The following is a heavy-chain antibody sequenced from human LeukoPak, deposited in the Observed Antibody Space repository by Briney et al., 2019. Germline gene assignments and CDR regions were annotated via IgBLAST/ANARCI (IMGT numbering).Heavy chain of an antibody. Sequence: GGSLRLSCAASGFTFSSYSMNWVRQAPGRGLEWVSSISSSSSYIYYADSVKGRFTISRDNAKNSLYLQMNSLRAEDTAVYYCARDMGSSWPHHAFDIWGQGTMVTVSS. J-gene: IGHJ3*02. D-gene: IGHD6-13*01. CDR2: ISSSSSYI. CDR3: ARDMGSSWPHHAFDI. CDR1: GFTFSSYS. V-gene: IGHV3-21*01.